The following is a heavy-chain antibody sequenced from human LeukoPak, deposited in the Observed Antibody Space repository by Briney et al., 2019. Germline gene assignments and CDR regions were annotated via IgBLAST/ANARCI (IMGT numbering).Heavy chain of an antibody. Sequence: ASVKVSCKASGYTFTSYGISWVRQAPGQGLEWMGWISAYNGNTNYAQKLRGRVTMTTDTSTSTAYMELRSLRSDDTAVYYCARVGVPAAASYYYYYMDVWGKGTTVTVSS. D-gene: IGHD2-2*01. CDR3: ARVGVPAAASYYYYYMDV. V-gene: IGHV1-18*01. CDR2: ISAYNGNT. J-gene: IGHJ6*03. CDR1: GYTFTSYG.